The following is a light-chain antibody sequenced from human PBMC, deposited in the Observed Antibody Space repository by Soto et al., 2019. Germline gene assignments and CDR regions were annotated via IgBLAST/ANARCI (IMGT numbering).Light chain of an antibody. CDR3: QQYNDRPPIT. CDR2: GSF. V-gene: IGKV3-15*01. J-gene: IGKJ5*01. CDR1: QSVDNN. Sequence: EIVMTQSPVTLSASPGESATLSCRASQSVDNNVAWYQQTPGQAPRLLIVGSFARATGIPARFSGSGSGSEFTLTISGLQSEDFAVYYCQQYNDRPPITFGHSTRLEIK.